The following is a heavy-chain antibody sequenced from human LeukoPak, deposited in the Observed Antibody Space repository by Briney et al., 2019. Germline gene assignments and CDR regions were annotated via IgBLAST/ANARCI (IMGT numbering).Heavy chain of an antibody. Sequence: GGSLRLSCAASGFTFNSYAMSLVRQTPGRGLEWVSTISGGGGSTYYADSVKGRFTISRDNSKNTLYLQMNSLRAEDTAVYYCAKGVVTVMGLDYFDYWGQGTLVTVSS. CDR3: AKGVVTVMGLDYFDY. CDR2: ISGGGGST. D-gene: IGHD2/OR15-2a*01. J-gene: IGHJ4*02. CDR1: GFTFNSYA. V-gene: IGHV3-23*01.